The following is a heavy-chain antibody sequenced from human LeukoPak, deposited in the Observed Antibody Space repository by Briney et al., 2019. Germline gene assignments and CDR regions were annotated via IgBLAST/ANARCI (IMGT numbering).Heavy chain of an antibody. V-gene: IGHV1-69*13. Sequence: GGSVRVSCEASGGTFSSYAISWVRQAPGQGLEWMGGIIPIFGTANYAQKFQGRVTITADESTSTAYMELSSLRSEDTAVYYCARSRDVVVPAALPYYYYYYGMDVWGKGTTVTVSS. J-gene: IGHJ6*04. D-gene: IGHD2-2*01. CDR2: IIPIFGTA. CDR1: GGTFSSYA. CDR3: ARSRDVVVPAALPYYYYYYGMDV.